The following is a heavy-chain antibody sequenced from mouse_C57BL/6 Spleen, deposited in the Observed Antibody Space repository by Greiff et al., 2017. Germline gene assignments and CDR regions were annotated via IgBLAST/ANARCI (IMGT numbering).Heavy chain of an antibody. CDR2: IDPEDGET. D-gene: IGHD6-2*01. J-gene: IGHJ4*01. CDR1: GFNIKDYY. Sequence: VQLQQSGAELVKPGASVKLSCTASGFNIKDYYMHWVKQRTEQGLEWIGRIDPEDGETKYAPKFQGKATITADKSSNTAYLQLSSLTSENTAFYDCARVGVSRNHAMDYWGQGTSVTVSS. CDR3: ARVGVSRNHAMDY. V-gene: IGHV14-2*01.